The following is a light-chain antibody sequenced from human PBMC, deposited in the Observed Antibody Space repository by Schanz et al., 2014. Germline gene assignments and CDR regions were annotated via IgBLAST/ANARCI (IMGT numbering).Light chain of an antibody. Sequence: QSALTQPRSVSGSPGQSVTISCAGTSSDVGGHNYVSWYQQHPGKAPKLIIYDVSVRPSGVPDRFSGSKSVNTASLTISGLQAEDEAEYFCASYTRSSTYVFGSGTKLTVL. J-gene: IGLJ1*01. CDR2: DVS. CDR1: SSDVGGHNY. V-gene: IGLV2-11*01. CDR3: ASYTRSSTYV.